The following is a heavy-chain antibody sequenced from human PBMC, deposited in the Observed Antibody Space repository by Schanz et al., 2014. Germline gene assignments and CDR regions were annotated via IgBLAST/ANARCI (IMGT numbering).Heavy chain of an antibody. J-gene: IGHJ3*01. D-gene: IGHD7-27*01. CDR2: ISYDGSFK. V-gene: IGHV3-33*01. CDR3: ARELPGVVAFDS. CDR1: GFNFGSHG. Sequence: QVQLVESGGGVVQPGRSLRLSCAASGFNFGSHGMHWVRQAPGKGLEWVAVISYDGSFKNYADSVRGRITMSRDNSKNTMYLQRNNLRADDTAVYYCARELPGVVAFDSWGQGTMVAVSS.